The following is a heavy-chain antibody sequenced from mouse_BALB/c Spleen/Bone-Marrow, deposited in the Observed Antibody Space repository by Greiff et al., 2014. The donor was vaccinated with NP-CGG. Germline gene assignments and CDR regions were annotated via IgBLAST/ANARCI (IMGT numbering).Heavy chain of an antibody. CDR2: ISSGSSTI. D-gene: IGHD4-1*01. CDR1: GFTFSSFG. CDR3: TRGGNWEDFDY. J-gene: IGHJ2*01. Sequence: DVKLVESGGGLVQPGGSRKLSCAASGFTFSSFGMHWVCQAPERGLEWVAYISSGSSTIFYADTVKGRFTISRDNPKNTLFLQMTSLRSEDTAMYYCTRGGNWEDFDYWGQGTTLTVSS. V-gene: IGHV5-17*02.